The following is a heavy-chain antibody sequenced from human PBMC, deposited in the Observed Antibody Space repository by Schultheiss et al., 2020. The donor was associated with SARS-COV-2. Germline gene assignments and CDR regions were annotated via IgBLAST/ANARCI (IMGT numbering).Heavy chain of an antibody. Sequence: GGSLRLSCAASGFTFSSYEMNWVRQAPGKGLEWVSYISSSGSTIYYADSVKGRFTISRDNAKNSLYLQMNSLRAEDTAVYYCAREPNGYYGLGSYYPLGYWGQGTLVTVSS. CDR1: GFTFSSYE. V-gene: IGHV3-48*03. D-gene: IGHD3-10*01. CDR3: AREPNGYYGLGSYYPLGY. J-gene: IGHJ4*02. CDR2: ISSSGSTI.